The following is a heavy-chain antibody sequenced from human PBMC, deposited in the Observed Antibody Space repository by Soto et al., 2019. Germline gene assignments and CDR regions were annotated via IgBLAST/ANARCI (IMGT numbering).Heavy chain of an antibody. CDR2: IYSSGST. J-gene: IGHJ4*02. CDR1: GGSISNYY. V-gene: IGHV4-59*01. CDR3: ARVPARDYGGNSGDYYFDF. D-gene: IGHD4-17*01. Sequence: SETLSLTCTVSGGSISNYYWSWIRQPPGKGLEWIGYIYSSGSTHYNPSLQSRVTISADTSKNQVSLKVNSVTAADTAMYYCARVPARDYGGNSGDYYFDFWAQGTLVTVSS.